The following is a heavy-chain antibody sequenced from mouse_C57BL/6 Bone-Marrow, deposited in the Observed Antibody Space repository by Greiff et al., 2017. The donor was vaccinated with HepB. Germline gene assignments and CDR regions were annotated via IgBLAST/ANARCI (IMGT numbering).Heavy chain of an antibody. CDR2: ISYDGSN. V-gene: IGHV3-6*01. J-gene: IGHJ4*01. CDR3: ARAGITTRYYYAMDY. D-gene: IGHD2-4*01. Sequence: EVKVEESGPGLVKPSQSLSLTCSVTGYSITSGYYWNWIRQFPGNKLEWMGYISYDGSNNYNPSLKNRISITRDTSKNQFFLKLNSVTTEDTATYYCARAGITTRYYYAMDYWGQGTSVTVSS. CDR1: GYSITSGYY.